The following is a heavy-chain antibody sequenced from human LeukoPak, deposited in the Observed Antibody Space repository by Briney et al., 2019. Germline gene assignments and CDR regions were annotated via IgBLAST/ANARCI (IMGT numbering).Heavy chain of an antibody. Sequence: SETLSLTCAVSGYSISSGYYWGWIRQPPGKGLEWVGSIYHSGSTYYNPSLKSRVTISVDTSKNQFSLKLSSVTAADTAVYYCARPVEEVVSSFDYWGQGTLVTVSS. J-gene: IGHJ4*02. CDR3: ARPVEEVVSSFDY. V-gene: IGHV4-38-2*01. CDR1: GYSISSGYY. D-gene: IGHD3-22*01. CDR2: IYHSGST.